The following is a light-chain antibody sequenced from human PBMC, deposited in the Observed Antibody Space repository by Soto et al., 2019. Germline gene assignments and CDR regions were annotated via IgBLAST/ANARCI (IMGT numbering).Light chain of an antibody. CDR3: QQSGSSPKS. Sequence: EIVFTQSPGTLSLSPGERATLSCRASQSGSSSYLAWYQQKPGQAPRLLIYGASSRATGIPDRFSGSGSGTDFTLTISRLEPEDFAVYYCQQSGSSPKSFGPGTKVDIK. V-gene: IGKV3-20*01. CDR1: QSGSSSY. CDR2: GAS. J-gene: IGKJ3*01.